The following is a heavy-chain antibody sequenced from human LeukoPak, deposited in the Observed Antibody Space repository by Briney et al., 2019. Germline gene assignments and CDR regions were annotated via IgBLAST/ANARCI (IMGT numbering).Heavy chain of an antibody. CDR1: GFTFSSYA. CDR2: ISYDGSNK. J-gene: IGHJ4*02. CDR3: AKGGESIGIDY. Sequence: PGGSLRLSCAASGFTFSSYAMHWVRQAPGKGLEWVAVISYDGSNKYYADSVKGRFTISRDNSKNTLYLQMNSLRAEDTAVYYCAKGGESIGIDYWGQGTLVTVSS. D-gene: IGHD3-16*01. V-gene: IGHV3-30-3*01.